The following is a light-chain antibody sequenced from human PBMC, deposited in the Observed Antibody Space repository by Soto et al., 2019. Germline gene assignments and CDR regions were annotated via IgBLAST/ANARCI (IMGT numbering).Light chain of an antibody. CDR1: QSVSSN. J-gene: IGKJ1*01. V-gene: IGKV3-15*01. CDR3: QQYNNWPPCT. CDR2: GAS. Sequence: EIVMTQSPATLSVSPGERATLSCRASQSVSSNLAWYQQKPGQSPRRLIYGASTMTTGIPARFSGSGSGTAFTLTSSSLQSEDFVVDYCQQYNNWPPCTFGQGTKVEIK.